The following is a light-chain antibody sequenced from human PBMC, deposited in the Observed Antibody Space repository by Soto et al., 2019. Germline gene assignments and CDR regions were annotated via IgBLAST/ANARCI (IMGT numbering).Light chain of an antibody. Sequence: QSALTQPPSASGAPRQRGTISCSGSSSKNGSNTVNWYQQLPGTAPKLLIYSNNQRPSGVPDRFSGSKSGTSASLAISGLQSEDEADYYCAAWDDSLNGYVFGTGTKVTVL. J-gene: IGLJ1*01. CDR1: SSKNGSNT. V-gene: IGLV1-44*01. CDR3: AAWDDSLNGYV. CDR2: SNN.